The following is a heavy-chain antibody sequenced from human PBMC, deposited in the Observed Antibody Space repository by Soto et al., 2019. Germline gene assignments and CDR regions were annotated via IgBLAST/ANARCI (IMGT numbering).Heavy chain of an antibody. D-gene: IGHD2-21*01. CDR1: GGSISGYY. CDR2: IYYSGST. CDR3: ARCGHSDPYYFDY. Sequence: PWETLSLTCTVSGGSISGYYWSWIRQPPGKGLEWIGYIYYSGSTNYNPSLKSRVTISVDTSKNQFSLKLSSVTAADTAVYYCARCGHSDPYYFDYWGQGTLVTVSS. J-gene: IGHJ4*02. V-gene: IGHV4-59*01.